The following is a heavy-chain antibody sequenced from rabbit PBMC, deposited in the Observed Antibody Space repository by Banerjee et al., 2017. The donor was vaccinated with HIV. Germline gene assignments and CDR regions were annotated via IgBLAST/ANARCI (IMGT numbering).Heavy chain of an antibody. CDR1: GFSLSSSDW. D-gene: IGHD7-1*01. J-gene: IGHJ4*01. CDR2: IYTTNGNT. Sequence: QEQLEESGGDLVKPEGSLTLTCTASGFSLSSSDWICGVRQAPGKGLELIACIYTTNGNTYYASWAKGRFAISKTSSTTVTLQMTSLTAADTATYFCARNPGYADYGHNLWGPGTLVTVS. V-gene: IGHV1S45*01. CDR3: ARNPGYADYGHNL.